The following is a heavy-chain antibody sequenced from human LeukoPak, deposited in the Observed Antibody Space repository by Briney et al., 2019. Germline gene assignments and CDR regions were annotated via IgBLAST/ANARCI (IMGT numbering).Heavy chain of an antibody. CDR2: IRSKANSYAT. CDR3: TRLDVYYYDADVDV. D-gene: IGHD3-22*01. Sequence: GGSLRLSCAASGLTFSGSAMQWVRQASGKGLEWVGRIRSKANSYATAYAASVKGRFTISRDDSKNTAYLQMNSLKTEDTAVYYCTRLDVYYYDADVDVWGKGTTVTVSS. V-gene: IGHV3-73*01. J-gene: IGHJ6*04. CDR1: GLTFSGSA.